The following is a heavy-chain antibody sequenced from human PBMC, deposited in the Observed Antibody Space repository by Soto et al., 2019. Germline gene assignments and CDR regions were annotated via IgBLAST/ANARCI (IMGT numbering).Heavy chain of an antibody. CDR2: IYPGDSDT. CDR3: ARRRGYYDSSGQNWFDP. Sequence: SGESLKISCKGSGYSFTSYWIGWVRQMPGKGLEWMGIIYPGDSDTRYSPSFQGQVTISADKSISTAYLQWSSLKASDTAMYYCARRRGYYDSSGQNWFDPWGQGTLVTVSS. CDR1: GYSFTSYW. J-gene: IGHJ5*02. V-gene: IGHV5-51*01. D-gene: IGHD3-22*01.